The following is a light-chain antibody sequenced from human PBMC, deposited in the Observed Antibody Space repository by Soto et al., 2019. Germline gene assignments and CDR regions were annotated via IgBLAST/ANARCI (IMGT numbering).Light chain of an antibody. CDR2: DAS. CDR1: QNIAGL. J-gene: IGKJ1*01. CDR3: LQRGNWPWT. Sequence: EIVLTQSPATLSLSPGDRATLSCRTRQNIAGLLAWYQQQPGQAPRLLIYDASNRATGIPARFSGSGSGTDFTLTISILEPEDFAVYYCLQRGNWPWTFGQGTTVEIK. V-gene: IGKV3-11*01.